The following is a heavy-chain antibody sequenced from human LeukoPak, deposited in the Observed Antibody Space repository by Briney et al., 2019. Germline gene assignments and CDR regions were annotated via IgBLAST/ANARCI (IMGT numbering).Heavy chain of an antibody. V-gene: IGHV4-34*01. Sequence: SETLSLTCAVYGGSFSGYYWSWIRQPPGKGLEWIGEINHSGSTNYNPSLKSRVTISVDTSKNQFSLKLSPVTAADTAVYYCARGSGDYYDSSGPHNWFDPWGQGTLVTVSS. CDR2: INHSGST. CDR1: GGSFSGYY. J-gene: IGHJ5*02. D-gene: IGHD3-22*01. CDR3: ARGSGDYYDSSGPHNWFDP.